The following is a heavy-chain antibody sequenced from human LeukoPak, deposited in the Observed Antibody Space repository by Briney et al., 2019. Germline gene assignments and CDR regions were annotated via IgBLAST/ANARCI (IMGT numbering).Heavy chain of an antibody. J-gene: IGHJ4*02. Sequence: GASVKVSCKASGYTFTDYYMHWVQQAPGKGLEWMGRVDPEDGETIYAEKFQGRVTITAETTTDTAYMELSSLRTEDTAVYYCATETLRFLGWLFDYWGQGTLVTVSS. CDR1: GYTFTDYY. D-gene: IGHD3-3*01. CDR2: VDPEDGET. CDR3: ATETLRFLGWLFDY. V-gene: IGHV1-69-2*01.